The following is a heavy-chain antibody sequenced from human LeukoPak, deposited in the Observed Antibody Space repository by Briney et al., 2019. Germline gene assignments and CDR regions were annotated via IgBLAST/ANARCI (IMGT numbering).Heavy chain of an antibody. Sequence: GGSLRLSCVASGFTFNNYWMSWVRQAPGKGLKWVANIKQDGSEKYYVDSVKGRFTISRDNAKNSLYLQMNSLRAEDTAVYYCARSSSWYSILFYFDYWGQGTLVTVSS. CDR1: GFTFNNYW. D-gene: IGHD6-13*01. V-gene: IGHV3-7*01. CDR2: IKQDGSEK. J-gene: IGHJ4*02. CDR3: ARSSSWYSILFYFDY.